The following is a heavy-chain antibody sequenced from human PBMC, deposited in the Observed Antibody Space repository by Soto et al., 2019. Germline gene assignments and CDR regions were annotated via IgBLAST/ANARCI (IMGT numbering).Heavy chain of an antibody. CDR2: IIPIFGTA. CDR3: ATLYCSGGSCYSTFVY. CDR1: GGTFSSYA. Sequence: QVQLGQSGAEVKKPGSSVKVSCKASGGTFSSYAISWVRQAPGQGLEWMGGIIPIFGTANYAQKFQGRVTITADKSTSTAYMELSSLRSEDTAVYYCATLYCSGGSCYSTFVYWGQGTLVTVSS. D-gene: IGHD2-15*01. V-gene: IGHV1-69*06. J-gene: IGHJ4*02.